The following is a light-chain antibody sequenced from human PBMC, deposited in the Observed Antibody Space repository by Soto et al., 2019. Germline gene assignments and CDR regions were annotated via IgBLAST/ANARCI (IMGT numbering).Light chain of an antibody. CDR1: QSISSW. Sequence: DIQMTQSPSTLSASVGDRVTITCRASQSISSWLAWYQQKPGKAPKLLIYKASSLESGVPARFSGSGSGTDFTLTNSSLQPDDFATYYCQQYNSYSPYTFGQGTKLEIK. CDR2: KAS. CDR3: QQYNSYSPYT. V-gene: IGKV1-5*03. J-gene: IGKJ2*01.